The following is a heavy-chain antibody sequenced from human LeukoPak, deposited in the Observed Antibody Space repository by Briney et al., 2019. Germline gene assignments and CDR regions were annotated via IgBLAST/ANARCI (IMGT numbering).Heavy chain of an antibody. V-gene: IGHV3-72*01. CDR2: TRNKANSYTT. D-gene: IGHD3-22*01. J-gene: IGHJ3*02. CDR1: GFTFSDHY. Sequence: GGSLRLSCAASGFTFSDHYMDWVRQAPGKWLEWVGRTRNKANSYTTEYAASVKGRFTISRDDSKNSLYLQMNSLKTEDTAVYYCARAIVYYDSSGYSDAFDIWDQGTMVTVSS. CDR3: ARAIVYYDSSGYSDAFDI.